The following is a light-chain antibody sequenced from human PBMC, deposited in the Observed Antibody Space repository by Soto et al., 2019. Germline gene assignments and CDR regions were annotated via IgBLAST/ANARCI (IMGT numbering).Light chain of an antibody. CDR1: SSDVGAYTF. J-gene: IGLJ3*02. V-gene: IGLV2-8*01. Sequence: QSALTQPPSASGSPGQSVTISCTGTSSDVGAYTFVSWYQQHPSKAPNLIIYEVTKRPSGVPDRFSGSKSGNTASLTVSGLQAEDEADYYCSSYAGSNLGVFGGGTQLTVL. CDR2: EVT. CDR3: SSYAGSNLGV.